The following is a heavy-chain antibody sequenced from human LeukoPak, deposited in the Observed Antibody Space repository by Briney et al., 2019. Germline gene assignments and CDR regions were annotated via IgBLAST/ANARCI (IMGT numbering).Heavy chain of an antibody. CDR3: ARDSDYGDYVIDY. D-gene: IGHD4-17*01. J-gene: IGHJ4*02. CDR2: ISSSSSYI. Sequence: GGSLRLSCAASGFTFSSYSMNWVRQAPGKGLEWVSSISSSSSYIYYADSVKGRFTISRDNAKNSLYMQMNSPRAEDTAVYYCARDSDYGDYVIDYWGQGTLVTVSS. V-gene: IGHV3-21*01. CDR1: GFTFSSYS.